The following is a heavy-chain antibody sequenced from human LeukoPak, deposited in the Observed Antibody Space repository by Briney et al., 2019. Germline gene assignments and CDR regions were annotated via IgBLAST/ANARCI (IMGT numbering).Heavy chain of an antibody. Sequence: ASVKVSCKASGYTFTGYYMHWVRQAPGQGLEWMGWINSRSGGTNYAQKFQGRVTMTRDTSISTAYMELSRLRSDDTAVYYCARDTRYCTNGVCYAYYFDYWGQGTLVTVSS. CDR3: ARDTRYCTNGVCYAYYFDY. V-gene: IGHV1-2*02. CDR1: GYTFTGYY. J-gene: IGHJ4*02. CDR2: INSRSGGT. D-gene: IGHD2-8*01.